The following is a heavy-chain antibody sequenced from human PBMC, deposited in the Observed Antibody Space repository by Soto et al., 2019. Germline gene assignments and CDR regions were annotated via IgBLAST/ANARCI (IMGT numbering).Heavy chain of an antibody. CDR3: DGNDALIVVTTGGIAYSFDY. D-gene: IGHD3-22*01. V-gene: IGHV4-30-4*03. CDR2: IYYSGST. Sequence: QVQLQESGPGLVKPSQTLSLTCTVSRGSISSGDHYWTWLRQPPGKGLEWIGYIYYSGSTYYNPGRESRVDISVQPSTNLFTIALTSEPAEVSLLYYADGNDALIVVTTGGIAYSFDYWGQGTPDTVSS. CDR1: RGSISSGDHY. J-gene: IGHJ4*02.